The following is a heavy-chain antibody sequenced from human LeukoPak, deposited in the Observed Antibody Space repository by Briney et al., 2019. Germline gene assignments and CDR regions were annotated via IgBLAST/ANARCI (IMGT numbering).Heavy chain of an antibody. V-gene: IGHV3-48*01. J-gene: IGHJ2*01. CDR1: GFTFSSYS. Sequence: GGSLRLSCAASGFTFSSYSMNWVRQAPGKGLEWVSYISSSSSTIYYADSVKGRFTISRDNAKNSLYLQMNSLRAEDTAVYYCASWRGSGWYRYFDLWGRGTLVTVSS. CDR2: ISSSSSTI. CDR3: ASWRGSGWYRYFDL. D-gene: IGHD6-19*01.